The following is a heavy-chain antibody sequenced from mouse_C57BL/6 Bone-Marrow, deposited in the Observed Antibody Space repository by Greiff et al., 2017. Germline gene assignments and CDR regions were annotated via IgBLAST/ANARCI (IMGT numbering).Heavy chain of an antibody. CDR3: AREDGSSFSSSY. CDR2: INPYNGGT. V-gene: IGHV1-19*01. D-gene: IGHD1-1*01. J-gene: IGHJ2*01. CDR1: GYTFTDYY. Sequence: EVQGVESGPVLVKPGASVKMSCKASGYTFTDYYMNWVKQSHGKSLEWIGVINPYNGGTSYNQKFKGKATLTVDKSSSTAYMELNSLTSEDSAVYYCAREDGSSFSSSYWGQGTTLTVSS.